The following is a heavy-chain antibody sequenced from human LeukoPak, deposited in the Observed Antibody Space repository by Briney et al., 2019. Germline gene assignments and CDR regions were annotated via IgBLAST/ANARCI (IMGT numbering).Heavy chain of an antibody. D-gene: IGHD2-15*01. J-gene: IGHJ4*02. CDR3: ARGGSYCSGGSCYSVPFDH. Sequence: SETLSLTCTVSGGSISSYYWSWIRQPPGKGLEWIGYIYYSGSTNYNPSLKSRVTISVDTSKNQFSLKLSSVTAADTAVYYCARGGSYCSGGSCYSVPFDHWGQGTLVTVSS. V-gene: IGHV4-59*01. CDR1: GGSISSYY. CDR2: IYYSGST.